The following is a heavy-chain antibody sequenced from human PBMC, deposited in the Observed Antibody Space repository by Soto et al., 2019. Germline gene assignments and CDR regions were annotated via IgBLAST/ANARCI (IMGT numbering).Heavy chain of an antibody. CDR1: GFTFSSYW. CDR3: ASTMVRGVFWFDP. V-gene: IGHV3-74*01. CDR2: INSDGSST. J-gene: IGHJ5*02. D-gene: IGHD3-10*01. Sequence: EVQLVESGGGLVQPGGSLGLSCAASGFTFSSYWMHWVRQAPGKGLVWVSRINSDGSSTSYADSVKGRFTISRDNAKNTLYLQMNSLRAEDTAVYYCASTMVRGVFWFDPWGQGTLVTVSS.